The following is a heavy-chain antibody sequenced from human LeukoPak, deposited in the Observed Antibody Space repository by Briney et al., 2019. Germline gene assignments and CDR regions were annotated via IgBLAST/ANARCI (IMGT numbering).Heavy chain of an antibody. V-gene: IGHV3-11*01. D-gene: IGHD3-22*01. Sequence: GGSLRLSCAASGFTFSDYYMTWIRQAPGKGLEWVSYISSSGNPIYYADSVKGRFTISRDNAKNSLYLQMNSLRAEDTAVYYCARGYYESSGYPLFAYWGPGTLVTVSS. CDR2: ISSSGNPI. CDR1: GFTFSDYY. J-gene: IGHJ4*02. CDR3: ARGYYESSGYPLFAY.